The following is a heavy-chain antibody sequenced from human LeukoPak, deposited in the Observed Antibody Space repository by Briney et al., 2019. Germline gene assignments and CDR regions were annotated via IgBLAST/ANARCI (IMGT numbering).Heavy chain of an antibody. CDR2: INHSGST. D-gene: IGHD6-19*01. Sequence: PSETLSLTCAVYGGSFSGYYWSWIRQPPGKGLEWIGEINHSGSTNYNPSLKSRVTISVDTSKNQFSLKLSSVTAADTAVYYCARELFNLESQWLVRPGNNAFDIWGQGTMVTVSS. CDR3: ARELFNLESQWLVRPGNNAFDI. J-gene: IGHJ3*02. V-gene: IGHV4-34*01. CDR1: GGSFSGYY.